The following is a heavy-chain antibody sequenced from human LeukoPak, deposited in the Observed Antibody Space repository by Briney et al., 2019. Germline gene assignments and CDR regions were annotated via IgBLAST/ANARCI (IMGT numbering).Heavy chain of an antibody. V-gene: IGHV4-59*01. CDR2: IYYRGTT. J-gene: IGHJ5*02. CDR3: ARNRTNRFDP. Sequence: SETLSLTCTVSGGSISSYYWSWIRQPPGKGLEWVGQIYYRGTTNYNPSLESRVTISIDTSKNQFSLKLNSVTAADTAVYYCARNRTNRFDPWGQGTLVTVSS. CDR1: GGSISSYY.